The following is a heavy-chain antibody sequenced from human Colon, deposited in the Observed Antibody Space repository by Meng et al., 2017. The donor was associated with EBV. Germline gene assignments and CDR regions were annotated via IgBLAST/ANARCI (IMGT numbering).Heavy chain of an antibody. CDR2: INHSGST. J-gene: IGHJ4*02. CDR3: ARLYPPDQWLLTSDTSEY. V-gene: IGHV4-34*01. Sequence: QVQLHRGVAGLLKPPETLPLTCACYGGSFSVHYWTWIRQPPGKGLEWIGEINHSGSTNYNPSLKSRVTISTDTSKNQFSLKVKSVTAADTAVYFCARLYPPDQWLLTSDTSEYWGQGTLVTVSS. D-gene: IGHD6-19*01. CDR1: GGSFSVHY.